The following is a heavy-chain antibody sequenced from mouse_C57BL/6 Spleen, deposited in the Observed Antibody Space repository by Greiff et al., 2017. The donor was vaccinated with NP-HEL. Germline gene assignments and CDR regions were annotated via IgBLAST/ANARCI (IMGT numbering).Heavy chain of an antibody. Sequence: VQLKESEGGLVQPGSSMKLSCTASGFTFSDYYMAWVRQVPEKGLEWVANINYDGSSTYYLDSLKSRFIISRDNAKNILYLQMSSLKSEDTATYYCARAGLHIDSGFAYWGQGTLVTVSA. J-gene: IGHJ3*01. CDR2: INYDGSST. CDR3: ARAGLHIDSGFAY. CDR1: GFTFSDYY. D-gene: IGHD1-3*01. V-gene: IGHV5-16*01.